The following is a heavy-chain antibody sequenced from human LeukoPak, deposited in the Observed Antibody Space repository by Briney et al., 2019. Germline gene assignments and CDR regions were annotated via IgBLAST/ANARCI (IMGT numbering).Heavy chain of an antibody. V-gene: IGHV4-38-2*02. D-gene: IGHD5-24*01. CDR2: IYHSAST. CDR1: GYSISSGYY. J-gene: IGHJ3*02. Sequence: SETLSLTCTVSGYSISSGYYWGWIRQPPGKGLEWIGSIYHSASTFYNPSLKSRVTISVDTPKNQFSLKLSSVTAADTAVYYCARGFTEPMRWLQFSAFDIWGQGTMVTVSS. CDR3: ARGFTEPMRWLQFSAFDI.